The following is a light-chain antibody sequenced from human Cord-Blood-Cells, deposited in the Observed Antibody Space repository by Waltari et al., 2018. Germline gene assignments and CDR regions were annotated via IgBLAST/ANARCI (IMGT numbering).Light chain of an antibody. CDR1: QSVRSN. CDR3: QQYNNWPPVFT. V-gene: IGKV3-15*01. Sequence: EIVMTQSPATLSVSSGERATLSCRASQSVRSNLAWYQQKPGQAPRRLIYGASTRATGIPGRFSGSGSGTEFTLTISSLQSEDFAVYYCQQYNNWPPVFTFGPGTKVDIK. J-gene: IGKJ3*01. CDR2: GAS.